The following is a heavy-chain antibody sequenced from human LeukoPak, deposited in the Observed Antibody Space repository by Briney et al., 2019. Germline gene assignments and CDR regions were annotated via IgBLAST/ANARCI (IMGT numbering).Heavy chain of an antibody. V-gene: IGHV3-30-3*01. D-gene: IGHD1-26*01. CDR2: ISYDAINK. CDR1: GFTFNNYV. CDR3: ARESGSQRAFDI. J-gene: IGHJ3*02. Sequence: GGSLRLSCAASGFTFNNYVMHWVRQGPGKGLQWVSFISYDAINKYYSDSVQGRFTISRDNSKNMLYLQLDSLRVEDTAVYYCARESGSQRAFDIWGQGTVVTVSS.